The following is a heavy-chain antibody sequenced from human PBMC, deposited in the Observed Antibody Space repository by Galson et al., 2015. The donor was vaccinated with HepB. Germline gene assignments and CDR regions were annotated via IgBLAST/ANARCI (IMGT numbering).Heavy chain of an antibody. CDR1: GFTFSRYA. Sequence: SLRLSCAASGFTFSRYAMSWVRQAPGKGLEWVSAISGSGGSTYYADSVKGRFTISRDNSKNTLYLQMNSLRAEDTAVYYCAKDHGRGYSGYGVLYYYYGMDVWGQGTTVTVSS. D-gene: IGHD5-12*01. CDR3: AKDHGRGYSGYGVLYYYYGMDV. J-gene: IGHJ6*02. CDR2: ISGSGGST. V-gene: IGHV3-23*01.